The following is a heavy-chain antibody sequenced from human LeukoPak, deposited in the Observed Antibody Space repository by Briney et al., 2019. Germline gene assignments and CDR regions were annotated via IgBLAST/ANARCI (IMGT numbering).Heavy chain of an antibody. V-gene: IGHV3-23*01. J-gene: IGHJ3*02. CDR3: AKDQRPYYYDSSGYSYAFDI. Sequence: GGSLRLSCAASGFTFSSYAMSWVRQAPGKGLQWVSAISGSGGSTHYADSVKGRFTISRDNSRNTLDLQMNSLRAEDTAVYYCAKDQRPYYYDSSGYSYAFDIWGQGPMVTVSS. CDR2: ISGSGGST. D-gene: IGHD3-22*01. CDR1: GFTFSSYA.